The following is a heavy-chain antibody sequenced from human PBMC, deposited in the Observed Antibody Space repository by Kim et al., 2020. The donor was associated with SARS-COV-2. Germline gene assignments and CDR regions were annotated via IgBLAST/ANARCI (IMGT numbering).Heavy chain of an antibody. Sequence: ASVKVSCKASGYTFTSYDINWVRQATGQGLEWMGWMNPNSGNTGYAQKFQGRVTMTRNTSISTAYMELSSLRSEDTAVYYCARRTFVAGEFDYWGQGTLVTVSS. CDR2: MNPNSGNT. CDR1: GYTFTSYD. V-gene: IGHV1-8*01. D-gene: IGHD6-19*01. J-gene: IGHJ4*02. CDR3: ARRTFVAGEFDY.